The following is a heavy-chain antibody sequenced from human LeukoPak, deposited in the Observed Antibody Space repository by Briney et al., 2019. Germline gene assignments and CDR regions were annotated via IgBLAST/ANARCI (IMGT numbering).Heavy chain of an antibody. Sequence: GESLKISCKGSGYSFTSYWIGWVRQMPGKGLEWMGIIHPGDSDTRYSPSFQGQVTISADKSISTAYLQWSSLKASDTAMYYCARSPSIAARPDNWFDPWGQGTLVTVSS. D-gene: IGHD6-6*01. CDR3: ARSPSIAARPDNWFDP. J-gene: IGHJ5*02. V-gene: IGHV5-51*01. CDR2: IHPGDSDT. CDR1: GYSFTSYW.